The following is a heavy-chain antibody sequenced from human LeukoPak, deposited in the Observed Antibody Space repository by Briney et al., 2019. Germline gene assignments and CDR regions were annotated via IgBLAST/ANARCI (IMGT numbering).Heavy chain of an antibody. D-gene: IGHD3-22*01. V-gene: IGHV1-18*01. CDR1: GYTFTSYG. Sequence: ASVKVSCKASGYTFTSYGISWVRQAPGQGLEWMGWISAYNGNTNYAQKLQGRVTMTTDTPTSTAYMELRSLRSDDTAVYYCARDKGMIVVVTPGYFDYWGQGTLVTVSS. CDR3: ARDKGMIVVVTPGYFDY. CDR2: ISAYNGNT. J-gene: IGHJ4*02.